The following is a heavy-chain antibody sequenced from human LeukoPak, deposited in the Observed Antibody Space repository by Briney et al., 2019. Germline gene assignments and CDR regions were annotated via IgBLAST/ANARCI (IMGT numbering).Heavy chain of an antibody. J-gene: IGHJ4*02. V-gene: IGHV1-69*13. Sequence: SVKASCKASGGTFSSYAISWVRQAPGQGLEWMGGIIPIFGTANYAQKFQGRVTITADESTSTAYMELSSLRSEDTAVYYCARAYYYDSSGYYEYYFDYWGQGTLVTVSS. CDR2: IIPIFGTA. CDR1: GGTFSSYA. D-gene: IGHD3-22*01. CDR3: ARAYYYDSSGYYEYYFDY.